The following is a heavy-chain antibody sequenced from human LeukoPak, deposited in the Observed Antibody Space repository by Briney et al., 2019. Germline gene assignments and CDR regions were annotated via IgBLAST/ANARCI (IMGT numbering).Heavy chain of an antibody. CDR2: IIPIFGTA. CDR3: ARANLNYYDSSGYLLFDY. D-gene: IGHD3-22*01. Sequence: ASVKVSCKASGYTFTSYAMNWVRQAPGQGLEWMGGIIPIFGTANYAQKFQGRVTITADKSTSTAYMELSSLRSEDTAVYYCARANLNYYDSSGYLLFDYWGQGTLVTVSS. V-gene: IGHV1-69*06. J-gene: IGHJ4*02. CDR1: GYTFTSYA.